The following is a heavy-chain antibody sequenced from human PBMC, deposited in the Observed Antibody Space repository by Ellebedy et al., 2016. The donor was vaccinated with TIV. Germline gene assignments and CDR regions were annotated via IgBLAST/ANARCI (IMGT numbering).Heavy chain of an antibody. V-gene: IGHV4-39*01. D-gene: IGHD6-6*01. CDR3: ARGTSLAASAL. Sequence: MPSETLSLTCTVSGGSISSIRYYWGWIRQSPGKGLEWIGRIHYSGSTDYSPSLKSRVTISVDTSKTQFSLQLSSVTAADTAVYFYARGTSLAASALWGPGTLVTVSS. J-gene: IGHJ4*02. CDR2: IHYSGST. CDR1: GGSISSIRYY.